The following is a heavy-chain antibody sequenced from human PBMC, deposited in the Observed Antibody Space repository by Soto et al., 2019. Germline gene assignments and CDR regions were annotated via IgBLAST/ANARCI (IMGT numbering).Heavy chain of an antibody. Sequence: PSETLSLTCAVYGGSFSGYYWSWIRQPPGKGLEWIGEINHSGSTNYNPSLKSRVTISVDTSKNQFSLKLSSVTAADTAVYYCAKAPSQFGCSGGSCYSRWFNWFDPWGQGTLVTVSS. V-gene: IGHV4-34*01. CDR2: INHSGST. CDR1: GGSFSGYY. J-gene: IGHJ5*02. CDR3: AKAPSQFGCSGGSCYSRWFNWFDP. D-gene: IGHD2-15*01.